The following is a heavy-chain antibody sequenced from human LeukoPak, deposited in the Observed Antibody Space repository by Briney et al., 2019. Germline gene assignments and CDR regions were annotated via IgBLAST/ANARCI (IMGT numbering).Heavy chain of an antibody. J-gene: IGHJ4*02. CDR2: ISYDGSNK. Sequence: PGRSLRVSRAASGFTFSSYTMHWVRQAPGKGLEWVAVISYDGSNKYYADSVKGRFTISRDNSKNTLYLQMNSLRAEDTAVYYCASSYSSSWGGGFDYWGQGTLVTVSS. CDR1: GFTFSSYT. V-gene: IGHV3-30*04. CDR3: ASSYSSSWGGGFDY. D-gene: IGHD6-13*01.